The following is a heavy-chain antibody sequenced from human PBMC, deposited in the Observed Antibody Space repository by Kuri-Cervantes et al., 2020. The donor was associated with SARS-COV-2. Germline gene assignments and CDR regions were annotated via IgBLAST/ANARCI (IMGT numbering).Heavy chain of an antibody. CDR3: TTDSKGADYYGSGNPPYFDY. J-gene: IGHJ4*02. D-gene: IGHD3-10*01. Sequence: GGSLRLSCAASGFTFSSYAMSWVRQAPGKGLEWVSAISGSGGSTYYADSVKGRFTISRDNSKNTLYLQMNSLKTEDTAVYYCTTDSKGADYYGSGNPPYFDYWGQGTLVTVSS. V-gene: IGHV3-23*01. CDR2: ISGSGGST. CDR1: GFTFSSYA.